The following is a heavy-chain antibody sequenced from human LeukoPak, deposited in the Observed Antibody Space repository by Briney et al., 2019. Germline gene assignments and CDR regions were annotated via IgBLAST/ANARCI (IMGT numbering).Heavy chain of an antibody. CDR1: GFTFSSYA. CDR3: ARARIAVAGTMGY. CDR2: ISYDGSNK. J-gene: IGHJ4*02. V-gene: IGHV3-30-3*01. Sequence: GGSLRLSCAASGFTFSSYATHWVRQAPGKGLEWVAVISYDGSNKYYADSVKGRFTISRDNSKNTLYLQMNSLRAEDTAVYYCARARIAVAGTMGYWGQGTLVTVSS. D-gene: IGHD6-19*01.